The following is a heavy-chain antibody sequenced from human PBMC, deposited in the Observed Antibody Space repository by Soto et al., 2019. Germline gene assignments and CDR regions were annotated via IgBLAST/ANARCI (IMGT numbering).Heavy chain of an antibody. Sequence: SVKVSCKASGGTFSSYAISWVRQAPGQGLEWMGGIIPIFGTANYAQKFQGRVTITADKSTSTAYMELSSLRSEDTAVYYCARVATYYDFWSGYYARVYYYGMDVWGQGTTVTVSS. CDR2: IIPIFGTA. J-gene: IGHJ6*02. V-gene: IGHV1-69*06. CDR1: GGTFSSYA. D-gene: IGHD3-3*01. CDR3: ARVATYYDFWSGYYARVYYYGMDV.